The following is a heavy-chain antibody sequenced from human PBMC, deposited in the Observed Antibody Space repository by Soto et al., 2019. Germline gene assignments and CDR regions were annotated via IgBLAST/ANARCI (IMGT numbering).Heavy chain of an antibody. CDR1: GGTFTNYA. J-gene: IGHJ6*02. CDR2: IIPIFGTP. Sequence: QVQLVQSGAEVKKPGSSLKVSCKASGGTFTNYAFSWVRQAPGQGPEWMGGIIPIFGTPGYAQKFQGRVIITADESTRTVSMELNSLRSDDTAVYYCARERSVGYCITTTCPKPFYYYAMDVWGQGTTVTVSS. V-gene: IGHV1-69*12. CDR3: ARERSVGYCITTTCPKPFYYYAMDV. D-gene: IGHD2-2*01.